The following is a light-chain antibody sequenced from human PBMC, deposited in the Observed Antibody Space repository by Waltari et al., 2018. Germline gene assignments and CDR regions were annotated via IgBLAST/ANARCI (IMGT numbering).Light chain of an antibody. V-gene: IGKV4-1*01. CDR1: QSVLYSSNNKNY. Sequence: DIVMTQSPDSLAVSLGERATINCKSSQSVLYSSNNKNYLAWYQQKTGQPPKLLIYWASTRESGVPDRFSGSGSGTDFTLTISSLQAEDVAVYYCQQYYNTPWTFGQGTEVEIK. J-gene: IGKJ1*01. CDR2: WAS. CDR3: QQYYNTPWT.